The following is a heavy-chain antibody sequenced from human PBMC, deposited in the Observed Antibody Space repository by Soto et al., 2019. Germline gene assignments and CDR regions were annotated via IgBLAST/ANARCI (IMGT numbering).Heavy chain of an antibody. V-gene: IGHV1-69*13. D-gene: IGHD3-22*01. CDR3: ARGLYYYDSSGYYYLYYYYGMDV. J-gene: IGHJ6*02. CDR1: GGTFSSYA. Sequence: SVKVSCKASGGTFSSYAISWVRQAPGQGLEWMGGIIPIFGTANYAQKFQGRVTITADESTSTAYMELSSLRSEDTAVYYCARGLYYYDSSGYYYLYYYYGMDVWGQGTTVTVSS. CDR2: IIPIFGTA.